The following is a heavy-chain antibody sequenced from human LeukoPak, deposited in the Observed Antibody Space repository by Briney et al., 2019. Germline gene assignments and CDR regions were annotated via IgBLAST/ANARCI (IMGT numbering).Heavy chain of an antibody. CDR3: ARSGIGGSGSYYYFDY. D-gene: IGHD3-10*01. J-gene: IGHJ4*02. CDR2: IIPILGIA. Sequence: GSSVKVSCKASGGTFSSYAISWVRQAPGQGLEWMGRIIPILGIANYAQKFQGRVTITADKSTSTAYMELSSLRSEDTAVYYCARSGIGGSGSYYYFDYWGQGTLVTVSS. V-gene: IGHV1-69*04. CDR1: GGTFSSYA.